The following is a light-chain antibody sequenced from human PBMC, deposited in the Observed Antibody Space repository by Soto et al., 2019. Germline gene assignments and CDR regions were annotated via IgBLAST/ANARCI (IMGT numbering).Light chain of an antibody. V-gene: IGKV1-5*03. CDR3: QHYNSYSGA. Sequence: DIQMTQSPSPLSASVGDRVTITCRASQSISSWLAWYQQKPGKAPKLLIYKASTLKSGVPSRFSGSGSGTESTLTISSLQPDDFATYYCQHYNSYSGAFGQGTKVDTK. J-gene: IGKJ1*01. CDR2: KAS. CDR1: QSISSW.